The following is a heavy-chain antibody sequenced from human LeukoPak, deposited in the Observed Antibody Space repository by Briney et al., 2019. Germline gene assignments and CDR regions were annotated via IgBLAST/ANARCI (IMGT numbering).Heavy chain of an antibody. J-gene: IGHJ5*02. D-gene: IGHD2-21*01. V-gene: IGHV4-39*07. CDR2: IYYRGST. Sequence: SETLSLTCTVSGGSISSSSYFWAWIRQPPGKGLEWIVSIYYRGSTYYNPSLKSRVTISVNTSKNQFSLKLSSVTAADTAVYYCARDQVFRGFDPWGQGTLVTVSS. CDR1: GGSISSSSYF. CDR3: ARDQVFRGFDP.